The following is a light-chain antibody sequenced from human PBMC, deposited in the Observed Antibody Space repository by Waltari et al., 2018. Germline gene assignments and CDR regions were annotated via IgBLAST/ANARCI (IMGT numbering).Light chain of an antibody. CDR2: GAS. CDR3: QQYGSSILYT. V-gene: IGKV3-20*01. CDR1: QRLTTRY. J-gene: IGKJ2*01. Sequence: VLTQSPDTLPLSPGERATVSCRASQRLTTRYLAWYQQKPGQAPRPLTYGASSRPASIPDRFSGRGSGTDFTLTISRLEPEDFAVYYCQQYGSSILYTFGQGTKLEIK.